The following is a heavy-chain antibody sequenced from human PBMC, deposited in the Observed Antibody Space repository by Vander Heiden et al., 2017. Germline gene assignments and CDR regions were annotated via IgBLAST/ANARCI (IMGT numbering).Heavy chain of an antibody. Sequence: QLQLQESGPGLVKPSETLSLTCAVSGGSIIDTTHYWSWVRQSPEKGLEWIATVHYTGTTYYNPSLKSRVTISADTSKNQLSLKLSSVTAADTAVYYCVRYNYPYFDYWGQGTLVAVSS. D-gene: IGHD1-1*01. J-gene: IGHJ4*02. CDR2: VHYTGTT. V-gene: IGHV4-39*01. CDR1: GGSIIDTTHY. CDR3: VRYNYPYFDY.